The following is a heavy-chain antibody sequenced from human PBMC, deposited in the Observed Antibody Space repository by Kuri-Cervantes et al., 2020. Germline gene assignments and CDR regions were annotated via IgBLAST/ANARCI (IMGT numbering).Heavy chain of an antibody. J-gene: IGHJ5*01. D-gene: IGHD3-10*02. CDR2: IGGFDGDT. CDR3: ARDDVRHVAALTVVFDY. Sequence: ASVKVSCKASGYTFTSYAMHWVRQAPGQRLEWMGWIGGFDGDTNYAQRFQGRVSMTTDTSTNTTYMELRSLRSEDTAIYYCARDDVRHVAALTVVFDYWGQGTLVTVSS. CDR1: GYTFTSYA. V-gene: IGHV1-3*01.